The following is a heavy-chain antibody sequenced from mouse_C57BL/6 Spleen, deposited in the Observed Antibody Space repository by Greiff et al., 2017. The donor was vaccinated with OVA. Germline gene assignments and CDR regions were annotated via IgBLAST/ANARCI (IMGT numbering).Heavy chain of an antibody. J-gene: IGHJ2*01. Sequence: VQLQQSGPVLVKPGASVKMSCKASGYTFTDYYMNWVKQSHGKSLEWIGVINPYNGGTSYNQKFKGKATLTVDKSSSTAYMERNSLTSEDSAVYYCARSDLAHYFDHWGQGTTLTVSS. CDR1: GYTFTDYY. CDR3: ARSDLAHYFDH. D-gene: IGHD1-3*01. CDR2: INPYNGGT. V-gene: IGHV1-19*01.